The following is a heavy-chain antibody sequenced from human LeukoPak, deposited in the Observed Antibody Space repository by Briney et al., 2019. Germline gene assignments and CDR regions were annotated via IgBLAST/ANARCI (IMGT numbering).Heavy chain of an antibody. Sequence: SETLSLTCTVSVASISTNNYYWAWIRQPPGKGLEWLGSVYYNGSTFYNPSLKSRVIISIDASKNQFSLRLNPVTAADTSVYYCAREFAHGWFDPWGQGALVTVSS. V-gene: IGHV4-39*02. CDR2: VYYNGST. CDR1: VASISTNNYY. J-gene: IGHJ5*02. CDR3: AREFAHGWFDP.